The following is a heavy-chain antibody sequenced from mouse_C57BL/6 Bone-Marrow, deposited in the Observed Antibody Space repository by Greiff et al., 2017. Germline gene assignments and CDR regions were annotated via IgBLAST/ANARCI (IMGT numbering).Heavy chain of an antibody. V-gene: IGHV1-80*01. D-gene: IGHD2-4*01. J-gene: IGHJ3*01. CDR2: IYPGDGDT. CDR1: GYAFSSYW. Sequence: VQLQQSGAELVKPGASVKISCKASGYAFSSYWMNWVKQRPGQGLEWIGQIYPGDGDTNYNGKFKGKATLTADKSSSTAYLQLSRLTSEDSAVYFCARCPYDYDGAWFAYWGQGTLVTVSA. CDR3: ARCPYDYDGAWFAY.